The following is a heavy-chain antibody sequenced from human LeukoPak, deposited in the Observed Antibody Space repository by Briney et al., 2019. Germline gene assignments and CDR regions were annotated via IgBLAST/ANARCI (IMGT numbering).Heavy chain of an antibody. CDR3: ARAFPGFEP. Sequence: PSETLSLTCAVSGSSVSTNYYWAWVRPPPAKGLEWIGSIYQSGTTYYNPTLKSRVTMSIDTSRNQFSLRLTSVTAADTAIYFCARAFPGFEPWGEGAQVIVSS. J-gene: IGHJ5*02. CDR1: GSSVSTNYY. CDR2: IYQSGTT. D-gene: IGHD3-16*01. V-gene: IGHV4-38-2*01.